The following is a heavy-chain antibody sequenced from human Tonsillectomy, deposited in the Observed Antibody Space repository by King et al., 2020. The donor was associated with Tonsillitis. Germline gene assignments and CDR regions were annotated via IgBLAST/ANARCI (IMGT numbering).Heavy chain of an antibody. CDR2: INAGNGNT. J-gene: IGHJ6*03. Sequence: HVQLVQSGAEVKKPGASVKVSCKASGYTFTSYTMHWVRQAPGQRLEWMAWINAGNGNTKYSQKFQGRVTITRDTSASTAYMELSSLRSEDTAVFYCAREGAYYDPLTGYTYYYMDVWGKGTTVTVSS. D-gene: IGHD3-9*01. V-gene: IGHV1-3*01. CDR3: AREGAYYDPLTGYTYYYMDV. CDR1: GYTFTSYT.